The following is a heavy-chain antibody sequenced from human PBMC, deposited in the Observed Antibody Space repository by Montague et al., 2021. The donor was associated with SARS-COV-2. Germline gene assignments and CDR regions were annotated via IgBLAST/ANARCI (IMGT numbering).Heavy chain of an antibody. CDR3: AAPSRVVTAIWALRTSLSSWFDP. CDR1: GGSFSGYY. Sequence: SETLSLTCAVYGGSFSGYYWSWIRQPPGKGLEWIGEINHSGSTNYNPSLKSRVTISVDTSKNQFSLKLSSVTAADTAVYYCAAPSRVVTAIWALRTSLSSWFDPWGQGTLVTVSS. D-gene: IGHD2-21*02. J-gene: IGHJ5*02. V-gene: IGHV4-34*01. CDR2: INHSGST.